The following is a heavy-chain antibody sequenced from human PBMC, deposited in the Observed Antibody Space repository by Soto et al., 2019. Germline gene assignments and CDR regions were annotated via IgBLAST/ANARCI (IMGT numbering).Heavy chain of an antibody. CDR3: ARAKKTVEMATIFYYGMDV. J-gene: IGHJ6*02. CDR2: IYYSGST. Sequence: PSETLSLTCTVSGGSISSYYWSWIRQHPGKGLEWIGYIYYSGSTNYNPSLKSRVTISVDTSKNQFSPKLSSVTAADTAVYYCARAKKTVEMATIFYYGMDVWGQGTTVTVSS. D-gene: IGHD5-12*01. CDR1: GGSISSYY. V-gene: IGHV4-59*01.